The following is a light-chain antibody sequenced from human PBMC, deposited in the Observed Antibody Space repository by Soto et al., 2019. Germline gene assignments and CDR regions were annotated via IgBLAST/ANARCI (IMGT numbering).Light chain of an antibody. J-gene: IGLJ1*01. CDR2: EVT. CDR1: SSDVGAYNF. V-gene: IGLV2-14*01. Sequence: QSALTQPASVSGSPGQSITISCTGTSSDVGAYNFVSWYQHHPGRAPKLIIYEVTIRPSGVSNRFSGSKSGNTASLTISGLQAEDEADYYCSSYTTSTNYVFGSGTKLTV. CDR3: SSYTTSTNYV.